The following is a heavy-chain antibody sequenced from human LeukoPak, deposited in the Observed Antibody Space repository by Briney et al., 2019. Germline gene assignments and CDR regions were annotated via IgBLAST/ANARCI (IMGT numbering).Heavy chain of an antibody. Sequence: LGGSLRLSCAASGVTFSSYSMNWVRQAPGKGLEWVSSISSSSSYIYYADSVKGRFTISRDNAKNSLYLQMNSLRAEDTAVYYCATFLDGYFDYWGQGTLVTVSS. CDR1: GVTFSSYS. J-gene: IGHJ4*02. CDR3: ATFLDGYFDY. V-gene: IGHV3-21*01. CDR2: ISSSSSYI. D-gene: IGHD2/OR15-2a*01.